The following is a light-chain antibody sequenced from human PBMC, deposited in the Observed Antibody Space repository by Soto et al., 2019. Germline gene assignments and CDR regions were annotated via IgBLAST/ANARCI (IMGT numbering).Light chain of an antibody. V-gene: IGLV2-8*01. CDR1: RSDVGRYNY. CDR3: SSFVGSNIFV. CDR2: EVT. J-gene: IGLJ1*01. Sequence: SVLTQPPSAYGSPGQSVTISCTGTRSDVGRYNYVSWYQLHPAKVPKLLIYEVTKRPSGIPDRFSGSQSGNTASLTVSGLQAEDVADYYCSSFVGSNIFVFGSGTKV.